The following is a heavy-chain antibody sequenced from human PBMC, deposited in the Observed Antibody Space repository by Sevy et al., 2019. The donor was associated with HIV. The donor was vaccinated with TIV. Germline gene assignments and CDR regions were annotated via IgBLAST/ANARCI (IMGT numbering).Heavy chain of an antibody. Sequence: ASVKVSCKTSGYTFNTYSISWVRQAPGQGLEWMAWISAYNNNTNYAQTLQGRVTMTTDTSTSTVYLELRSLRSDDTAVYFCARDRNKWDYFAYWGQGTLVTVSS. CDR2: ISAYNNNT. CDR1: GYTFNTYS. J-gene: IGHJ4*02. V-gene: IGHV1-18*01. D-gene: IGHD1-26*01. CDR3: ARDRNKWDYFAY.